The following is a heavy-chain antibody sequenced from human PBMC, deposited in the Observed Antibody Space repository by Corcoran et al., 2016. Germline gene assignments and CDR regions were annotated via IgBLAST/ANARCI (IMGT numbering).Heavy chain of an antibody. Sequence: QVQLQESGPGLVKPSQTLSLTCTVSGGSISSGGYYWSWIRQHPGKGLEWIGYIYYSGSTYYNPSLKSRVTISVATSNNQFSLALSSVTAADTGVYYCAREALPTYYFDYWGQGTLVTVSS. CDR1: GGSISSGGYY. D-gene: IGHD2-2*01. J-gene: IGHJ4*02. CDR3: AREALPTYYFDY. V-gene: IGHV4-31*03. CDR2: IYYSGST.